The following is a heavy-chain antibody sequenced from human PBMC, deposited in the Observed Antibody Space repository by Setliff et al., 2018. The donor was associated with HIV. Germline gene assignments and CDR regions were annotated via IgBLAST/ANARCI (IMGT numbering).Heavy chain of an antibody. CDR3: ARDTEMITTTDAFDI. D-gene: IGHD3-22*01. V-gene: IGHV3-48*03. Sequence: GGSLRLSCVGSGFTFNSYEMNWVPQTPGKGLEWLSYISAGGNTVHYAVSVKGRFSISRDNAKNTMYLEMNSLRAEDTAVYYCARDTEMITTTDAFDIWGQGTMVTVSS. CDR1: GFTFNSYE. CDR2: ISAGGNTV. J-gene: IGHJ3*02.